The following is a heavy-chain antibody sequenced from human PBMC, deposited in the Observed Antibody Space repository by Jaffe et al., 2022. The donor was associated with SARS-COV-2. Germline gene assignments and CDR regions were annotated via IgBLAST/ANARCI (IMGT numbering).Heavy chain of an antibody. CDR3: ARRYCSGINCYHFDF. V-gene: IGHV3-23*04. CDR1: GFTFSSYE. CDR2: ITGSTDKS. D-gene: IGHD2-2*01. Sequence: EVQLVESGGGLLQPGGSLRLSCEASGFTFSSYEMTWVRQAPGKGLEWVSTITGSTDKSYYADSVKGRFTISRDNSKSTLFLDSNSLRADDTAIYYCARRYCSGINCYHFDFWGQGTLVTVSS. J-gene: IGHJ4*02.